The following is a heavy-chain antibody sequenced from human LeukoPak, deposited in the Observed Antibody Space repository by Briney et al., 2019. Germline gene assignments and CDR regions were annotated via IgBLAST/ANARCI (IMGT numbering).Heavy chain of an antibody. V-gene: IGHV3-15*01. D-gene: IGHD1-26*01. CDR2: IKSKTDGETT. Sequence: KPGGSLRLSCAASGFTFNKAWMSWVRQAPGKGLEWVGRIKSKTDGETTDYAAPVKGRSSISRDDSKNTLYLQMNSLTAEDTAVYYCAREDAGGTYSFDYWGQGTLVTVSS. J-gene: IGHJ4*02. CDR1: GFTFNKAW. CDR3: AREDAGGTYSFDY.